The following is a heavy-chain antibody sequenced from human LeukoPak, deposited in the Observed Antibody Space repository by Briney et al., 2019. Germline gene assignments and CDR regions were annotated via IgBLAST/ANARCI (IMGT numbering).Heavy chain of an antibody. D-gene: IGHD2-8*01. CDR1: GFTFSSYW. V-gene: IGHV3-7*03. Sequence: GGSLRLSCAASGFTFSSYWMSWVRQAPGKGLEWVANIKQDGSEKYYVDSVKGRFTISRDNAKNSLYLQMNSLRAEDTAVYYCAKEQTDIVLMVYAIRVFDYWGQGTLVTVSS. CDR3: AKEQTDIVLMVYAIRVFDY. CDR2: IKQDGSEK. J-gene: IGHJ4*02.